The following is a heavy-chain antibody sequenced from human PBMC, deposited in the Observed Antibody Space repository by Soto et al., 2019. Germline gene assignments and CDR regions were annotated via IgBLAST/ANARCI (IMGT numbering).Heavy chain of an antibody. J-gene: IGHJ4*02. V-gene: IGHV4-59*11. D-gene: IGHD7-27*01. CDR1: GGSISKHY. Sequence: QVQLQESGPGLVKPSETLSLTCSVSGGSISKHYWSWIRQPPGKGLEWIGYIYYNGNTNYNPSLKSRVTMSVDTPRNQISLKLTTVTAADTAVYYCTRANWYSEYWGQGTLVTVSS. CDR2: IYYNGNT. CDR3: TRANWYSEY.